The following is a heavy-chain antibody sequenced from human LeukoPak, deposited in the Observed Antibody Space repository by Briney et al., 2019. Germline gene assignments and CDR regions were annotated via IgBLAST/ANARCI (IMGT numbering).Heavy chain of an antibody. CDR3: ARDGSYYDFAYISFDY. V-gene: IGHV1-18*01. CDR1: GYTFNTYG. D-gene: IGHD3-22*01. J-gene: IGHJ4*02. Sequence: ASVKVSCKASGYTFNTYGITWVRQAPGQGLEWMGWISGYNGKTKYAQMLQDRVTMTTDTSTTTAYMELRSLRSDDTAVYYCARDGSYYDFAYISFDYWGQGTLVTVSS. CDR2: ISGYNGKT.